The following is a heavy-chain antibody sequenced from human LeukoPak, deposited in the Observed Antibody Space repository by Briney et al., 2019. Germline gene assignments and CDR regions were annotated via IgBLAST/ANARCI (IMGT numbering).Heavy chain of an antibody. D-gene: IGHD1-1*01. CDR3: AKLIQLERSVDAFDI. J-gene: IGHJ3*02. V-gene: IGHV3-30*02. Sequence: PGGSLRLSCAASGFTFSSYGMHWVRQVPGKGLEWVAFIRYDGSNKYYADSVKGRFTISRDNSKNTLYLQMNSLRAVDTAVYYCAKLIQLERSVDAFDIWGQGTMVTVSS. CDR2: IRYDGSNK. CDR1: GFTFSSYG.